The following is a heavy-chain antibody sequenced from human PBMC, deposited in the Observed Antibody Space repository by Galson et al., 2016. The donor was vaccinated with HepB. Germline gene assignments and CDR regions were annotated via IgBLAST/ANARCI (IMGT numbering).Heavy chain of an antibody. J-gene: IGHJ4*02. Sequence: SVKVSCKASGYTFRSYGFSWVRQAPGQGLEWMGWISAYNGDTNYAQKLQGRVTMTTDTSTSTAYMDLRSLGSDDTAVYYCARCGSSGRYSMDVWGQGTLVTVSS. CDR1: GYTFRSYG. D-gene: IGHD1-26*01. CDR2: ISAYNGDT. V-gene: IGHV1-18*01. CDR3: ARCGSSGRYSMDV.